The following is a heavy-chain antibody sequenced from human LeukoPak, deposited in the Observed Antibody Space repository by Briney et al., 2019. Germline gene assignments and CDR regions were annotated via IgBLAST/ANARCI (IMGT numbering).Heavy chain of an antibody. CDR2: IYSGGDT. CDR3: ARASGYSGYDAFDY. D-gene: IGHD5-12*01. J-gene: IGHJ4*02. CDR1: GFTVSSNY. V-gene: IGHV3-53*01. Sequence: GGSLRLSCAASGFTVSSNYMSWVRQAPGKGLEWVSVIYSGGDTYYAASVKGRFTISRDNSKNTLYLQMNTLRAEGTAVYYCARASGYSGYDAFDYWGQGTLVTVSP.